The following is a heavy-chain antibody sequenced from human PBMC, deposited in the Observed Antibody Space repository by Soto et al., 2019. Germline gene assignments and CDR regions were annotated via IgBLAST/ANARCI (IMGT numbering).Heavy chain of an antibody. CDR3: ARDKVDYYDSSGL. CDR2: IIPIFGTA. J-gene: IGHJ4*02. D-gene: IGHD3-22*01. CDR1: GCTFSSYA. Sequence: SVKVSCKASGCTFSSYAIGWVRQAPGQGLEWMGGIIPIFGTANYAQKFQGRVTITADKSTSTAYMELSSLGSEDTAVYYCARDKVDYYDSSGLWGQGTLVTVSS. V-gene: IGHV1-69*06.